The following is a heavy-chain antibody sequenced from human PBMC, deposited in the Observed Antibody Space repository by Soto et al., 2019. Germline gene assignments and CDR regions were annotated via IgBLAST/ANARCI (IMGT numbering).Heavy chain of an antibody. CDR2: IYYTGST. J-gene: IGHJ4*02. Sequence: PXATLSLTCTVSGGSMSSNYWTWIRQSPGKGLEWIGYIYYTGSTKYNPSLKSRVTISLDTSKNQFSLRLTSVTSADTAVYYCARGGSYGEFFDYWGQGAQGTV. D-gene: IGHD1-26*01. CDR3: ARGGSYGEFFDY. CDR1: GGSMSSNY. V-gene: IGHV4-59*01.